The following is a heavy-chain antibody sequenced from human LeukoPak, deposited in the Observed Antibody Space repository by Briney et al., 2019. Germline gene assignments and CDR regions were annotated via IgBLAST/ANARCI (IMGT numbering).Heavy chain of an antibody. J-gene: IGHJ4*02. CDR3: ARDKGPYDSSGYCLFGY. Sequence: SETLSLTCAAYGGSFSGYYCSWIRQPPGKGLVWFGEINHSGSTNYNPSLKSRVTISVDTSKNQFSLKLSSVTAAGTAVYYCARDKGPYDSSGYCLFGYWGQGTLVTVSS. CDR2: INHSGST. D-gene: IGHD3-22*01. CDR1: GGSFSGYY. V-gene: IGHV4-34*01.